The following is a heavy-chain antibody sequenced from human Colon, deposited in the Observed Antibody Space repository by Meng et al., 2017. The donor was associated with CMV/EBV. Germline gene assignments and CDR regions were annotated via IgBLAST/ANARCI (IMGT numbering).Heavy chain of an antibody. CDR1: GLRLTNSY. V-gene: IGHV3-20*04. CDR3: ARDTRRPGYYFDY. J-gene: IGHJ4*02. CDR2: TNWNGGST. D-gene: IGHD3-10*01. Sequence: GESLKISCGVSGLRLTNSYMTWVRQPPGKGLEWVSGTNWNGGSTDYADSVKGRFTISRDNAKNSLYLQMNSLRVEDTALYYCARDTRRPGYYFDYWGQGILVTVSS.